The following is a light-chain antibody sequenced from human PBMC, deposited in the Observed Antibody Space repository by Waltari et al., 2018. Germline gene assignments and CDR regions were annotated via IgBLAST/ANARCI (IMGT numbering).Light chain of an antibody. Sequence: DIVMIKSPDSLAVSPGERATIHCKSSQSVFYSSNNKNYLAWYQQKPGQPPKLLFYWASTRESGVPDRFSGSGSGTDFTLAIDSLQAEDVAVYYCQQYYTILPTFGPVTKVDIK. J-gene: IGKJ3*01. CDR2: WAS. V-gene: IGKV4-1*01. CDR1: QSVFYSSNNKNY. CDR3: QQYYTILPT.